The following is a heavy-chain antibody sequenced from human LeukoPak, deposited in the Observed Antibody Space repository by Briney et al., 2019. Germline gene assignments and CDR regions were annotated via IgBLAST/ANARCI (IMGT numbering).Heavy chain of an antibody. CDR1: GYTFTSYG. J-gene: IGHJ4*02. CDR3: AREGFDY. Sequence: GASVKVSCKASGYTFTSYGISWVRQAPGQGLEWMGYMNPNSGNTGSAQKFQGRVTMTRNTPISTAYMELSSLRSDDTAVYYCAREGFDYWGQGTLVTVSS. CDR2: MNPNSGNT. V-gene: IGHV1-8*02.